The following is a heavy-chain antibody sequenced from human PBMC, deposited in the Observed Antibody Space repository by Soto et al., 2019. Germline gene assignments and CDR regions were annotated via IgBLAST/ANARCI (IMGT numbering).Heavy chain of an antibody. V-gene: IGHV3-64D*06. CDR2: VSTIGRST. J-gene: IGHJ4*02. Sequence: LRLSCSASGFIFSESTIYWVRQVPGKGLEAISAVSTIGRSTYYADSVKDRFTISRDNSKNTLFLQMGSLRPEDTAIYYCVKQAHGLDGVAFDYWGQGTQVTVSS. CDR3: VKQAHGLDGVAFDY. CDR1: GFIFSEST. D-gene: IGHD2-15*01.